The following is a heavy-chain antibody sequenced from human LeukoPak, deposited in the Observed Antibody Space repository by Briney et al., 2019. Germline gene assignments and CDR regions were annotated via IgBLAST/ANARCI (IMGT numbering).Heavy chain of an antibody. CDR1: GYTLTELS. Sequence: GASVKVSCKVSGYTLTELSMHWVRQAPGKGLEWMGGFDPEDGETIYAQKFQGRVTMTRDTSTSTVYMELSSLRSEDTAVYYCARDSYYYDSSGYHTEFDYWGQGTLVTVSS. V-gene: IGHV1-24*01. D-gene: IGHD3-22*01. CDR2: FDPEDGET. J-gene: IGHJ4*02. CDR3: ARDSYYYDSSGYHTEFDY.